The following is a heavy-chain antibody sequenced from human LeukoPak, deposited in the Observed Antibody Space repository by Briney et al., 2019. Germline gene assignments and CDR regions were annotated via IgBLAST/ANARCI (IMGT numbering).Heavy chain of an antibody. D-gene: IGHD4-17*01. CDR3: ARPHDYGENIDY. J-gene: IGHJ4*02. CDR1: GFAFSSCT. CDR2: ISSSSSYI. V-gene: IGHV3-21*01. Sequence: TPGGSLRLSCAASGFAFSSCTMHWVRQAPGKGLEWVSSISSSSSYIYYADSLRGRFTISRDNAKNSLYLQKNSLRAEDTAVYYCARPHDYGENIDYWGQGTLVTVSS.